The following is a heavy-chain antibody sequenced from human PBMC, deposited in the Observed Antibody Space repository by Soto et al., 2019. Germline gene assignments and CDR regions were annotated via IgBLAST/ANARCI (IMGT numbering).Heavy chain of an antibody. CDR1: GFTFSSYA. CDR2: ISGSGGSA. D-gene: IGHD4-17*01. V-gene: IGHV3-23*01. J-gene: IGHJ6*03. Sequence: EVQLLESGGGLVQPGGSLRLSCAASGFTFSSYAMSWVRQAPGKGLEWVSAISGSGGSAYYADSVKGPCTISSDNSKNPLYLHMNRLRAENTAVYYCATDRVRRRDYGDSYYYMAVWGNGTTVTVSS. CDR3: ATDRVRRRDYGDSYYYMAV.